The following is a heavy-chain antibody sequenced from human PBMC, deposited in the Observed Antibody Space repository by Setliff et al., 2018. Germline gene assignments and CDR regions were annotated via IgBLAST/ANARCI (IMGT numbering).Heavy chain of an antibody. Sequence: GGSLRLSCYASGFTFNIYGIGWVRQAPGKGLEWVSGISPSGGGTAYYADSVKGRFTISRDISNATLFLQMNSLRAEDTVVYYCARDHAYGSRFYYYYYGMDVWGQGTTVTVSS. V-gene: IGHV3-23*01. D-gene: IGHD3-10*01. CDR1: GFTFNIYG. J-gene: IGHJ6*02. CDR3: ARDHAYGSRFYYYYYGMDV. CDR2: ISPSGGGTA.